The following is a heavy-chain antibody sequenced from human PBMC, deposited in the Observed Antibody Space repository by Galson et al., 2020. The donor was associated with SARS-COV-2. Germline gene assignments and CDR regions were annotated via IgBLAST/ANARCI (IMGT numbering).Heavy chain of an antibody. D-gene: IGHD5-12*01. V-gene: IGHV4-31*03. J-gene: IGHJ3*01. Sequence: ASETLSLTCTVSGGSISSGGLYWTWVRQRPGKGLEFLGYIYYTGTSYSNPSLENRVSISVDTSKNQFSLKMSSVTAADTAVYYCAIDGPWPADSFNVWGQGTMVVVSA. CDR1: GGSISSGGLY. CDR2: IYYTGTS. CDR3: AIDGPWPADSFNV.